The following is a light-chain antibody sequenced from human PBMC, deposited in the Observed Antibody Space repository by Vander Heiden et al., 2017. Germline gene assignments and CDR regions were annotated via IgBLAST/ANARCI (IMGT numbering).Light chain of an antibody. Sequence: QPAPTQPAAVSGSPGQSITISCTGTSSDVGAYNYVSWYQQHPGKAPKLMIYDVTNRPSGVSNRFSGSKSGNTASLTISGLQAEDEADYYCSSYTSSSTRLFGGGTKLTVL. CDR2: DVT. J-gene: IGLJ2*01. CDR3: SSYTSSSTRL. CDR1: SSDVGAYNY. V-gene: IGLV2-14*01.